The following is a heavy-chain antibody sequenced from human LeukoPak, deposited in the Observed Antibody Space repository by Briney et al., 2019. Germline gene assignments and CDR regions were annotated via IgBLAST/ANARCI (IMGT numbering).Heavy chain of an antibody. D-gene: IGHD3-22*01. V-gene: IGHV4-38-2*01. CDR1: GYSISSGYY. Sequence: SETLSLTCAVSGYSISSGYYWGWIRPPPGKGLEWVGKTYHTGSTYYNPSLKGRVTISGGTSKNQFSLKLSSVTAADTAVYYCARCQHYFDSSAYPRPYYFDYWGRGTLVTVSS. CDR3: ARCQHYFDSSAYPRPYYFDY. J-gene: IGHJ4*02. CDR2: TYHTGST.